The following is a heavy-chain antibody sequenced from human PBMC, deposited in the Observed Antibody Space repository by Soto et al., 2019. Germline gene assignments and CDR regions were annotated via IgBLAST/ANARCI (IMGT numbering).Heavy chain of an antibody. CDR1: GGSINSSIVS. J-gene: IGHJ6*02. V-gene: IGHV4-39*01. D-gene: IGHD3-3*01. Sequence: SETLSLTSTFSGGSINSSIVSLGFIRQPPGKGLGWIGGIYCSGRTYYNPSLKSRVTISVDTSKNQFSLKLSSVTAADTAVYYCARVGVVIRTYYYYYGMDVWGQGTTVTVSS. CDR2: IYCSGRT. CDR3: ARVGVVIRTYYYYYGMDV.